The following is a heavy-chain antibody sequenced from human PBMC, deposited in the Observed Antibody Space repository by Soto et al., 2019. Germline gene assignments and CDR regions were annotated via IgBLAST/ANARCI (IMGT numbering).Heavy chain of an antibody. V-gene: IGHV3-30*03. CDR3: AVGNTAPDYYGMDV. Sequence: QVQLVESGGGVVQPGRSLRLSCAASGFTFSSYGMHWVRQAPGKGLEWVAVISYAGSNKYYADSVKGRFTISRDNSKNALYLQMNSLRAEDTAVYYCAVGNTAPDYYGMDVWGQGTTVTVSS. J-gene: IGHJ6*02. D-gene: IGHD5-18*01. CDR1: GFTFSSYG. CDR2: ISYAGSNK.